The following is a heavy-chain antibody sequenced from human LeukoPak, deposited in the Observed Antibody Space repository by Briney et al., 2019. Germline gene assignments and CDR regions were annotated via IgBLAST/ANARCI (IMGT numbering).Heavy chain of an antibody. CDR1: GGSISSYY. D-gene: IGHD2-2*01. Sequence: SETLSLTCTVSGGSISSYYWSWIRQPPGKGLERIGYIYYSGSTNYNPSLKSRVTISVDTSKNQFSLKLSSVTAADTAVYYCARGGDCSSTSCYVHYYYYYMDDWGKGTTVTVSS. CDR3: ARGGDCSSTSCYVHYYYYYMDD. J-gene: IGHJ6*03. CDR2: IYYSGST. V-gene: IGHV4-59*01.